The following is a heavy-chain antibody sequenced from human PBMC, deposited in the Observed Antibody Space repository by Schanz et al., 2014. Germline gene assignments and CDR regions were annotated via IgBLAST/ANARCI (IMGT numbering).Heavy chain of an antibody. J-gene: IGHJ6*02. Sequence: EVQLLDSGGGLVQPGGSLRLSCAASGFTFSTYAMSWVRQAPGKGLEWVSGISGSGGSTYYADSVKGRFTISRDNSKTTLSLQMNSLRAEDTAVYYCAKARRKSNCSGGRCFHYSYYGMDVWGQGTTXTVSS. CDR2: ISGSGGST. D-gene: IGHD2-15*01. CDR3: AKARRKSNCSGGRCFHYSYYGMDV. CDR1: GFTFSTYA. V-gene: IGHV3-23*01.